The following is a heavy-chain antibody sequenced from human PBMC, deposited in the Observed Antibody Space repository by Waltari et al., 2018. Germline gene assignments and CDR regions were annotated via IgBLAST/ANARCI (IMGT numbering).Heavy chain of an antibody. V-gene: IGHV3-33*01. J-gene: IGHJ4*02. CDR3: TRVFPGIGIIGNFDQ. CDR2: IWSDGSKV. Sequence: VQSGGGVVQPGKSLRLSCVGSGFNFNEYGMHGVRQAPGKGLEWVAVIWSDGSKVHYADSVQGRFVISRDNSKKTLYLQMNSLRGEDTGLYYCTRVFPGIGIIGNFDQWGQGTQVTVSS. CDR1: GFNFNEYG.